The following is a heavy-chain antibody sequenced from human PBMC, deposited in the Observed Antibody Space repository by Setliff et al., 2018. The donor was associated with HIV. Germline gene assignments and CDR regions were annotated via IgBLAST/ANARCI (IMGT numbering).Heavy chain of an antibody. V-gene: IGHV1-69*13. J-gene: IGHJ5*02. Sequence: SVKVSCKASGGSFSSFTISWVRQAPGQGLEWMGGIIPLFGTANYAQKFQGRVTITADESTSTAYMVLSSLRSEDTAVYYCARGRISVEAAPLGWFDPWGQGTLVTVSS. CDR1: GGSFSSFT. CDR3: ARGRISVEAAPLGWFDP. D-gene: IGHD6-6*01. CDR2: IIPLFGTA.